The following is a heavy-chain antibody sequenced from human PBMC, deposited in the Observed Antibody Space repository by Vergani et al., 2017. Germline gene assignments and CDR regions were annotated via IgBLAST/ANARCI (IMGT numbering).Heavy chain of an antibody. D-gene: IGHD3-10*01. CDR1: GGTFSSYA. Sequence: QVQLVQSGAEVKKPGSSVKVSCKASGGTFSSYAISWVRQAPGQGLEWMGGIIPIFGTANYAQKFQGRVTITADESTSTAYMELSSLRSEDTAVYYCARATTMVRGVIYSPYYYYGMDVWGQGTTVTVSS. CDR2: IIPIFGTA. CDR3: ARATTMVRGVIYSPYYYYGMDV. V-gene: IGHV1-69*01. J-gene: IGHJ6*02.